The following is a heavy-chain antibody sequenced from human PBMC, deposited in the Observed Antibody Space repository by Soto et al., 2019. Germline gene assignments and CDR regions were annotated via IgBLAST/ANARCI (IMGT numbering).Heavy chain of an antibody. CDR3: AREAPGTAMVIAY. Sequence: PGGSLRLSCAASGFTFSSYAMHWVRQAPGKGLEWVAVISYDGSNKYYADSVKGRFTISRDNSKNTLYLQMSSLRAEDTAVYYCAREAPGTAMVIAYWGQGTLVTVSS. CDR1: GFTFSSYA. V-gene: IGHV3-30-3*01. J-gene: IGHJ4*02. CDR2: ISYDGSNK. D-gene: IGHD5-18*01.